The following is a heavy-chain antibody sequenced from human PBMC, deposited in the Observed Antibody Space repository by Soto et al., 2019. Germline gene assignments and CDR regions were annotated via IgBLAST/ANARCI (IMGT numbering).Heavy chain of an antibody. CDR1: GGSISSGGYS. V-gene: IGHV4-30-2*01. D-gene: IGHD3-22*01. CDR3: ARGGRGPYYYDSSGYYPFDY. CDR2: IYHSGST. J-gene: IGHJ4*02. Sequence: SETLSLTCAVSGGSISSGGYSWSWIRQPPGKGLEWIGYIYHSGSTYYNPSLKSRVTISVDRSKNQFSLKLSSVTAADTAVYYCARGGRGPYYYDSSGYYPFDYWGQGTLVTVS.